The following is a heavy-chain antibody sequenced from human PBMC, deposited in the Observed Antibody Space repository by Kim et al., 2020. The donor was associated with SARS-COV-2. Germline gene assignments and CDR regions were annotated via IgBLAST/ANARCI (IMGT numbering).Heavy chain of an antibody. CDR1: GYTFTSYG. Sequence: ASVKVSCKASGYTFTSYGISWVRQAPGQGLEWMGWISAYNGNTNYAQKLQGRVTMTTDTSTSTAYMELRSLRSDDTAVYYCARDRDTYSSSWYSPGECFDYWGQGTLDTVSS. CDR3: ARDRDTYSSSWYSPGECFDY. J-gene: IGHJ4*02. CDR2: ISAYNGNT. D-gene: IGHD6-13*01. V-gene: IGHV1-18*01.